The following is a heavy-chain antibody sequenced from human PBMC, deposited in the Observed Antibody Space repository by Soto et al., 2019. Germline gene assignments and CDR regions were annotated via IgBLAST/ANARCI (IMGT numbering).Heavy chain of an antibody. D-gene: IGHD1-26*01. V-gene: IGHV3-23*01. CDR1: GFTFSTDA. CDR3: SKVLLSGSYPSYFVV. CDR2: ISGRDEST. Sequence: HPGGSLRLSCAASGFTFSTDAMSCVLQAPGKGLEWVTAISGRDESTYYADSVKGRFTVSRDNSKNTLYLQMSSLRAEDTAVYYFSKVLLSGSYPSYFVVWCQGTRGTRSS. J-gene: IGHJ4*02.